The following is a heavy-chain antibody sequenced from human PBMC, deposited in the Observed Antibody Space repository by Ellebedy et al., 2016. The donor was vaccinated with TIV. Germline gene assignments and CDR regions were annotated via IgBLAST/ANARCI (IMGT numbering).Heavy chain of an antibody. J-gene: IGHJ3*02. Sequence: GESLKISCAASGFTFSSYGMHWVRQAPGKGLEWVAVISSDGSNKYYGDSVKGRFTISRDNSKNTLYLQMNSLRAEDTAVYYCARLCGSEDAFDIWGQGTMVTVSS. V-gene: IGHV3-30*03. CDR3: ARLCGSEDAFDI. CDR2: ISSDGSNK. D-gene: IGHD1-26*01. CDR1: GFTFSSYG.